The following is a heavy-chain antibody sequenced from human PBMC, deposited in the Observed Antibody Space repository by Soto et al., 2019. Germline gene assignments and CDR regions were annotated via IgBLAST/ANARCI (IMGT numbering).Heavy chain of an antibody. CDR2: IYYSGST. V-gene: IGHV4-59*01. CDR1: GGSISTYY. CDR3: ARDRSDYGSNSYYFDY. D-gene: IGHD4-17*01. Sequence: VQLQESGPGLVKPSETLSLTCTVSGGSISTYYWSWIRQPPGKGLEWIGYIYYSGSTNYNPSLKSRVTISVDTSKNHFSLKLNSVTAADTAVYYCARDRSDYGSNSYYFDYWGQGTLVTVSS. J-gene: IGHJ4*02.